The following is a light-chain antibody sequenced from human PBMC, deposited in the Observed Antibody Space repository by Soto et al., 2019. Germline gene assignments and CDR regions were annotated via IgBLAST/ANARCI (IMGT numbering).Light chain of an antibody. CDR2: GAS. V-gene: IGKV3-20*01. Sequence: VRTTAPATRSVSPGESAALSCISSQSVSSNLAWYQQKPGQAPRLLIYGASSRATGIPDRFSGSGSGTDFTLTISRLEPEDFAVYYCQQYGSSPGWTFGQGTKVDIK. CDR3: QQYGSSPGWT. J-gene: IGKJ1*01. CDR1: QSVSSN.